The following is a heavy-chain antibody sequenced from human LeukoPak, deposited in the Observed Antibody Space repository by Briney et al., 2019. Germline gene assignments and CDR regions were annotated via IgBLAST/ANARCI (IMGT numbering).Heavy chain of an antibody. CDR1: GFTFDDYA. CDR3: AILYGSGSYSGFDY. J-gene: IGHJ4*02. V-gene: IGHV3-9*01. D-gene: IGHD3-10*01. CDR2: FSWNSGSI. Sequence: GGSLRLSCAASGFTFDDYAMHWVRQTPGKGLEWVSGFSWNSGSIGYADSVKGRFTISGDNAKNSLFLQMNSLRAEDTALYYCAILYGSGSYSGFDYWGQGTLVTVSS.